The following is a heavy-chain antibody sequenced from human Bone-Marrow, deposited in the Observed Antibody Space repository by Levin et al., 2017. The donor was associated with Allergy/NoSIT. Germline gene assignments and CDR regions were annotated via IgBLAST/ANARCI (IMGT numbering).Heavy chain of an antibody. CDR3: ARDYDFWSGYIGSDY. CDR2: IYTRGAT. D-gene: IGHD3-3*01. Sequence: SQTLSLTCSFSGGSISNYYWSWIRQPAGKGLEWIGRIYTRGATDYNPSLQSRVTLSVDTSKNQFSLKLTSVTAADTAVYYCARDYDFWSGYIGSDYWGQGTLVTVSS. CDR1: GGSISNYY. V-gene: IGHV4-4*07. J-gene: IGHJ4*02.